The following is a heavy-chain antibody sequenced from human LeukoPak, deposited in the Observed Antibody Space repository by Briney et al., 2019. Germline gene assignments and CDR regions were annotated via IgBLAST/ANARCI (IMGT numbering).Heavy chain of an antibody. CDR3: AQSTGRSGASCYGTCSAFDI. D-gene: IGHD2-15*01. CDR2: IYYSGST. Sequence: PSETLSLTCTVSGGSISSSSYYWGWIRQPPGKGLEWIGSIYYSGSTYYNPSLKSRVTISVDTSKNQFSLKLSSVTPEDTAVYYCAQSTGRSGASCYGTCSAFDIWGQGTMVTVSS. J-gene: IGHJ3*02. V-gene: IGHV4-39*01. CDR1: GGSISSSSYY.